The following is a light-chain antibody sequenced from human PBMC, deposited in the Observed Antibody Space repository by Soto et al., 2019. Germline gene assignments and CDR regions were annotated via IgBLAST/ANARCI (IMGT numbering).Light chain of an antibody. V-gene: IGLV2-23*01. J-gene: IGLJ3*02. CDR3: CSFAGSSTYTWV. Sequence: QSALTQPASVSGSPGQSITISCTGTSSDVGSYVSWYQQHPGKAPKLIIYEGNERPSGVSNRFTGSKSANTASLTISGLQGEEEGDYYCCSFAGSSTYTWVFGGGTKVTV. CDR1: SSDVGSY. CDR2: EGN.